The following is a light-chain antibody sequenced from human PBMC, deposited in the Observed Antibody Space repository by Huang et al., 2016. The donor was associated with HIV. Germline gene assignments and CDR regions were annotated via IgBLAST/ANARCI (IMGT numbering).Light chain of an antibody. J-gene: IGKJ1*01. CDR3: QQYGSSPWT. V-gene: IGKV3-20*01. CDR1: RSVVSSH. Sequence: IVLTQSPDTLSLSPGERATLSCRASRSVVSSHLAWYQQRPGQTPRLLIYGASTRSPGIPDRFSGRGSGTTFTLTINRLEPEDSAVYYCQQYGSSPWTFGQGTKTEIK. CDR2: GAS.